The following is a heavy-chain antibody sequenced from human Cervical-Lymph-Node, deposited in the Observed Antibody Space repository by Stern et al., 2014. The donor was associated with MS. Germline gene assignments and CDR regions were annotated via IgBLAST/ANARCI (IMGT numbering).Heavy chain of an antibody. V-gene: IGHV3-33*01. Sequence: VQLMQSGGGVVQPGRSLRLSCAASGFSFSRYAMHWVRQAPGKGLEWVALIWYDGSNTYYADSVTGRFTISRDNFKNTLYLQMNSLRAEDTAVYYCASAYSSSHYYFDYWGQGTLVTVSS. CDR3: ASAYSSSHYYFDY. J-gene: IGHJ4*02. D-gene: IGHD6-13*01. CDR2: IWYDGSNT. CDR1: GFSFSRYA.